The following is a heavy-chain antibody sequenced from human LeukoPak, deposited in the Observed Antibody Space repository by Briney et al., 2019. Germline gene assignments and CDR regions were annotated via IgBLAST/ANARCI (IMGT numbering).Heavy chain of an antibody. Sequence: PGGSLRLSCAASGFTFSSYAMSWVRQAPGKGLEWVSAISGSGCSTYYADSVKGRFTISRDNSKNTLYLQMNSLRAEDTAVYYCAKGSRHTTFGDYWGQGTLVTVSS. D-gene: IGHD3-16*01. V-gene: IGHV3-23*01. CDR1: GFTFSSYA. CDR3: AKGSRHTTFGDY. J-gene: IGHJ4*02. CDR2: ISGSGCST.